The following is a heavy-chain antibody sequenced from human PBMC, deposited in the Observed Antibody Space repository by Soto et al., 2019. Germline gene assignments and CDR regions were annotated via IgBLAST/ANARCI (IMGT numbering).Heavy chain of an antibody. D-gene: IGHD4-17*01. Sequence: QVQLVQSGAEVKKPGASVKVSCKASGYTFTSYYMHWVRQAPGQGLEWMGIINPSGGSTSYAQKFQGRVSMTRDTSTSTVYMELSSLRSEDTAVYYCARDRTTVVTSYYYYCYGMDVWGQGTTVTVSS. J-gene: IGHJ6*02. CDR2: INPSGGST. CDR3: ARDRTTVVTSYYYYCYGMDV. CDR1: GYTFTSYY. V-gene: IGHV1-46*01.